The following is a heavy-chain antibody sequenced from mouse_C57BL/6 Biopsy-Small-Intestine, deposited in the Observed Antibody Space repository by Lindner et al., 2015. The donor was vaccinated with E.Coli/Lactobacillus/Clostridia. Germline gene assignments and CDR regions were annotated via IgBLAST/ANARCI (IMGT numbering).Heavy chain of an antibody. V-gene: IGHV1-4*01. D-gene: IGHD1-1*02. CDR2: ISVYNGNT. Sequence: SVKVSCKASGYTFTTYSIGWVRQAPGQGLEWMGWISVYNGNTNYAQKFQGRVTMTTDTSTSTAYMELRSLRSDDTAVYYCARVVQAGRVVATVWFDPWGQGSLVTVSS. J-gene: IGHJ4*01. CDR1: GYTFTTYS. CDR3: ARVVQAGRVVATVWFDP.